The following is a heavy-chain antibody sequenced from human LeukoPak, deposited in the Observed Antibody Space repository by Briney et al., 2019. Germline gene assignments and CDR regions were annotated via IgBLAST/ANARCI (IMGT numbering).Heavy chain of an antibody. CDR1: GFTVSNNY. V-gene: IGHV3-53*01. D-gene: IGHD2-2*02. J-gene: IGHJ4*02. CDR2: IYIGGST. CDR3: ARLGFVVPAVIFDY. Sequence: GGSLRLSCAASGFTVSNNYMSWVRQAPGKGPEWVSVIYIGGSTYYADSVKGRFTISRDISKNTLYLQMNSLRAEDTAMYYCARLGFVVPAVIFDYWGQGTLVTVSS.